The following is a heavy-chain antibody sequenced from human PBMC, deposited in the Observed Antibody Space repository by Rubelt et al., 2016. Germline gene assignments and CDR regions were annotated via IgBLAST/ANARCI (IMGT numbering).Heavy chain of an antibody. J-gene: IGHJ4*02. CDR2: ISSSRTYI. CDR3: AKDRPLGVVAATRLDY. Sequence: PGGSLRLSCAASGFTFSIYSVNWVRQAPGKGLEWVSSISSSRTYIYYADSVRGRFTISRDSANNALHLQMNNLRADDTAIYYCAKDRPLGVVAATRLDYWGQGTLVTVSS. V-gene: IGHV3-21*04. D-gene: IGHD2-15*01. CDR1: GFTFSIYS.